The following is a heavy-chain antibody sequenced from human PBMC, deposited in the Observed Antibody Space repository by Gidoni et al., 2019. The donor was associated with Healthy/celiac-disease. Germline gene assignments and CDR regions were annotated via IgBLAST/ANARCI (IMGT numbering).Heavy chain of an antibody. CDR1: GGSISSYY. CDR3: ARVSGGYSYGIPGDYAFDI. Sequence: QVQLQESGPGLVKPSSTLSLPCTFPGGSISSYYWSWIRQPPGKGLEWIGYIYYSGSTNYNPSLKSRVTISVDTSKNQFSLKLSSVTAADTAVYYCARVSGGYSYGIPGDYAFDIWGQGTMVTVSS. CDR2: IYYSGST. J-gene: IGHJ3*02. D-gene: IGHD5-18*01. V-gene: IGHV4-59*01.